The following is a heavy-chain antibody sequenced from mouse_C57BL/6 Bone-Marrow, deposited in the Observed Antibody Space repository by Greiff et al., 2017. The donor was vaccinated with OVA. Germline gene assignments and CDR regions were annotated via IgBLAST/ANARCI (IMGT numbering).Heavy chain of an antibody. CDR1: GYTFTSYW. J-gene: IGHJ3*01. V-gene: IGHV1-69*01. CDR2: IDPSASYT. CDR3: AIIYYCNLAWFAY. D-gene: IGHD2-1*01. Sequence: QQSCKASGYTFTSYWMHWVKQRPGQGLEWIGEIDPSASYTNYNQKFKGKSTLTVDKSSSTAYMQLSSLTSEDSAVYYCAIIYYCNLAWFAYWGQGTLVTVSA.